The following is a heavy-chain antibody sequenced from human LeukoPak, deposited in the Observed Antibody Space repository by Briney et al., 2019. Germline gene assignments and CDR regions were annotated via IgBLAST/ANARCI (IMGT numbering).Heavy chain of an antibody. J-gene: IGHJ4*02. Sequence: GGSLRLSCAASGLTFSNHGMHWVRQAPGKGLEWVAMITSDGNNKYYADSVKDRFTISRDDSKNTLYLQMNSLRDEDTAVYYCAKDKIFRYLDYWGQGALVTVTS. CDR3: AKDKIFRYLDY. V-gene: IGHV3-30*18. D-gene: IGHD2/OR15-2a*01. CDR2: ITSDGNNK. CDR1: GLTFSNHG.